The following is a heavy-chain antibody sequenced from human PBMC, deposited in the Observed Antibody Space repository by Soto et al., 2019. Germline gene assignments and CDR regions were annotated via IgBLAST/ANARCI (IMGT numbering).Heavy chain of an antibody. CDR2: INSDGSST. V-gene: IGHV3-74*01. CDR3: ARTYYTWTQYYYYGMDV. J-gene: IGHJ6*02. CDR1: GFTFSSYW. Sequence: EVQLVESGGGLVQPGGSLRLSCAASGFTFSSYWMHWVHQAPGKGLVWVSRINSDGSSTSYADSVKGRFTISRDNAKNTLYLQMNSLRAEDTAVYYCARTYYTWTQYYYYGMDVWGQGTTVTVSS. D-gene: IGHD3-3*01.